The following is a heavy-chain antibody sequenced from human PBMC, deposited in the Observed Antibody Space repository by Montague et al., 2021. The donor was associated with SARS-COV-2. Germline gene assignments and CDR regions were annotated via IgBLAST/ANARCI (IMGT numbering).Heavy chain of an antibody. Sequence: PALVKPTQTLALTCTFPGFSLTTDGKCVSWIRQPPGKALEWLARIDWDDDKYYSTSLKTRLTISKDTSENQVVLTMTNMNPADTATYYCARNGVEFRGSEKYYAGNWLDPWGQGTLVTVSS. V-gene: IGHV2-70*11. D-gene: IGHD3-10*01. CDR3: ARNGVEFRGSEKYYAGNWLDP. J-gene: IGHJ5*02. CDR2: IDWDDDK. CDR1: GFSLTTDGKC.